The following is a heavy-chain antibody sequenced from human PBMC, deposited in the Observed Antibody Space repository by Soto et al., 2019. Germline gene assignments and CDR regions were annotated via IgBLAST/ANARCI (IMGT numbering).Heavy chain of an antibody. D-gene: IGHD3-10*01. V-gene: IGHV1-8*01. CDR3: ARGRASGSYYLLDY. CDR2: INPNSGNI. J-gene: IGHJ4*02. Sequence: ASVKVSCKASGNTFTSYDINWVRQATGHGLEWMGWINPNSGNIGYAQKFQGRVTMTRDTAIRTAYMEVSRLRSDDTAVYYCARGRASGSYYLLDYWSQGTLVTVSS. CDR1: GNTFTSYD.